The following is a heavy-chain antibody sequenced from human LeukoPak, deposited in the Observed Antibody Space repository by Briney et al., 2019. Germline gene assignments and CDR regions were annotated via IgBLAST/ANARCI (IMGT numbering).Heavy chain of an antibody. D-gene: IGHD3-22*01. CDR1: GYTFTSYG. Sequence: ASVKVSCKASGYTFTSYGISWVPQAPGQGLEWMGWISAYNGNTNYAQKLQGRVTMTTDTSTSTAYMELRSLRSDDTAVYYCARDQNFHDSGGYYGIDYWGQGTLVTVSS. J-gene: IGHJ4*02. CDR3: ARDQNFHDSGGYYGIDY. V-gene: IGHV1-18*01. CDR2: ISAYNGNT.